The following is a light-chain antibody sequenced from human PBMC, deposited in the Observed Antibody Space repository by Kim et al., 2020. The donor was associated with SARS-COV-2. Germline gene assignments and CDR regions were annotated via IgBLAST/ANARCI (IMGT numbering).Light chain of an antibody. CDR3: QVWDSSSDHVV. V-gene: IGLV3-21*04. CDR2: YDS. J-gene: IGLJ2*01. CDR1: NIGSKS. Sequence: SYELTQRPSVSVAPGKTARITCGGNNIGSKSVPWYQQKPGQAPVLVIYYDSDRPSGIPERFSGSNSGNTATLTISRVEAGDEADYYCQVWDSSSDHVVFG.